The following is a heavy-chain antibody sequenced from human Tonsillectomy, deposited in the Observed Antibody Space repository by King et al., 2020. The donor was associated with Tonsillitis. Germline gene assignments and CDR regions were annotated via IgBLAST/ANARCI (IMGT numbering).Heavy chain of an antibody. J-gene: IGHJ5*02. CDR1: GYSISSGYY. Sequence: QLQESGPGLVKPSETLSLTCAVSGYSISSGYYWGWIRQPPGKGLEWIGSIYHSGSTYYNPSLKSRVTISVDTSKNQFSLKLSSVTAADTAVYYCVRLSGSYVSWFDPWGQGTLVTVSS. CDR3: VRLSGSYVSWFDP. V-gene: IGHV4-38-2*01. D-gene: IGHD1-26*01. CDR2: IYHSGST.